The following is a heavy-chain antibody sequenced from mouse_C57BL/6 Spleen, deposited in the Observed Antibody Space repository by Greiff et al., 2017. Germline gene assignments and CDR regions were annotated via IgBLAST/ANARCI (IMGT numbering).Heavy chain of an antibody. V-gene: IGHV1-26*01. CDR2: INPNNGGT. D-gene: IGHD2-3*01. Sequence: EVQLQQSGPELVKPGASVKISCKASGYTFTDYYMNWVKQSHGKSLEWIGDINPNNGGTSYNQKFKGKATLTVDKSSSTAYMELRSLTSEDSAVYYCARSGGLLLYFDYWGQGTTLTVSS. CDR1: GYTFTDYY. J-gene: IGHJ2*01. CDR3: ARSGGLLLYFDY.